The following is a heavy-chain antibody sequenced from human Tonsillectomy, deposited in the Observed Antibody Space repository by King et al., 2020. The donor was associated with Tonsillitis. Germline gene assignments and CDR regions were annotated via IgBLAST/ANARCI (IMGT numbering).Heavy chain of an antibody. J-gene: IGHJ4*02. Sequence: HEQLVQSGAEVKEPGASVKLSCKGSGYTFTSYYVHWVRQAPGQGLEWLGFINPNGGSTTYAQRFQGRVTMTRDTSTSTVYMELSSLSSEDAAVYYCARSEYRSGWYFVFWGQGPLVTVSS. D-gene: IGHD6-19*01. V-gene: IGHV1-46*01. CDR1: GYTFTSYY. CDR3: ARSEYRSGWYFVF. CDR2: INPNGGST.